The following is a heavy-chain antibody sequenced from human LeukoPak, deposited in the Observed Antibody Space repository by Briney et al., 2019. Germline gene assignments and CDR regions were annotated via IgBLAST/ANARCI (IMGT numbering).Heavy chain of an antibody. V-gene: IGHV3-21*01. CDR2: ISGSSSYI. Sequence: GGSLRLSCAASRFTFSSYSMNWVRQAPGKGLEWVSSISGSSSYIYCADSLKGRFTISRDNAKNSLYLQINSLRAGDTALYYCARADSNIAARRIGFDYWGQGTLVTVSS. CDR3: ARADSNIAARRIGFDY. D-gene: IGHD6-6*01. J-gene: IGHJ4*02. CDR1: RFTFSSYS.